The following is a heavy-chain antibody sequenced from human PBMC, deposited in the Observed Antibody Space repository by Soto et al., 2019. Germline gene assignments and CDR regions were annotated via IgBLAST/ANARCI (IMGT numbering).Heavy chain of an antibody. D-gene: IGHD5-12*01. Sequence: EILSLTCDVSGGCITTSVVGTWVRQFPGRGLEWIGEIAHDGHTHYNPSLSGRVTMSVDLSNSQFSLNVASVNAADTAVYFWAGGRGYAYWGRGSLVTVSA. J-gene: IGHJ4*02. CDR3: AGGRGYAY. CDR1: GGCITTSVV. V-gene: IGHV4-4*01. CDR2: IAHDGHT.